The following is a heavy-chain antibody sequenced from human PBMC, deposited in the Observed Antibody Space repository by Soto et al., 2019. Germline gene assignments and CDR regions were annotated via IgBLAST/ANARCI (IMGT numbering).Heavy chain of an antibody. J-gene: IGHJ4*02. Sequence: PGGSLRLSCAASGFTFDDYAVHWVRQAPGKGLEWVSAISGSGGSTYYADSVKGRFTISRDNSKNTLYLQMNSLRAEDTAVYYCANLSGYCSSTSCYIEDYWGQGTLVTVSS. CDR3: ANLSGYCSSTSCYIEDY. CDR1: GFTFDDYA. CDR2: ISGSGGST. V-gene: IGHV3-23*01. D-gene: IGHD2-2*02.